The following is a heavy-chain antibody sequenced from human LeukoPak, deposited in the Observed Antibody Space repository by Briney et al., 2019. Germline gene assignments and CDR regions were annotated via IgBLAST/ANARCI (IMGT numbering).Heavy chain of an antibody. D-gene: IGHD1-14*01. J-gene: IGHJ4*02. V-gene: IGHV3-48*03. CDR3: ARGSGTDY. CDR2: ISDSGNTI. CDR1: GFTISTHE. Sequence: PGGSLRLSCAASGFTISTHEMNWVRQAPGKGLEWLSYISDSGNTIYYADSVKGRFTISRDTAKNSLYLQMNSLRAGDTAIYYCARGSGTDYWGQGTLVTVSS.